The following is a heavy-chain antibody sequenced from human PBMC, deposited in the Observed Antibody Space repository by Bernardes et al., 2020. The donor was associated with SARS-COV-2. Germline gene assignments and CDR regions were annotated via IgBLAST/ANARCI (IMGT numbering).Heavy chain of an antibody. J-gene: IGHJ4*02. CDR1: GFNFINHW. CDR3: ARTSGAYFDY. V-gene: IGHV3-7*01. CDR2: IKQDGSAT. Sequence: GGSLRLSCAASGFNFINHWMSWVRQAPGKGLEWVANIKQDGSATYYVNSVNGRFTLSRDKTKNALSLQMNNLRVEDTAMYYCARTSGAYFDYWGQGTLVTVSS.